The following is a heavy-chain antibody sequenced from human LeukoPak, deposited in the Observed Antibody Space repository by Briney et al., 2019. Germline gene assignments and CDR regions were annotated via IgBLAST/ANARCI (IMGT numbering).Heavy chain of an antibody. V-gene: IGHV3-48*03. CDR2: ISSSGSTI. D-gene: IGHD5-18*01. Sequence: GGSLRLSCAASGFTFSIFEMNWVRQAPGKGLEWVSYISSSGSTIYYADSVRGRFTISRDNAKNSLYLQMNSLRAEDTAIYYCAGAGGYSYGRNDAFDIWGQGTMVTVSS. CDR1: GFTFSIFE. CDR3: AGAGGYSYGRNDAFDI. J-gene: IGHJ3*02.